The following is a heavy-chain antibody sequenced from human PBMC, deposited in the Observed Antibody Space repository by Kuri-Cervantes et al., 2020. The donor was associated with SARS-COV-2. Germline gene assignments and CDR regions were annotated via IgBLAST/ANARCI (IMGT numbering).Heavy chain of an antibody. CDR3: ARDHFKFPRRHYYDSGDYYQDAFDI. J-gene: IGHJ3*02. D-gene: IGHD3-22*01. CDR1: GYTFTSYY. CDR2: INPSGGST. Sequence: ASVKVSCKASGYTFTSYYMHWVRQAPGQGLEWMGIINPSGGSTSYAQKLQGRVTMTTDKSTSTAYMELRSLRSDDTAVYYCARDHFKFPRRHYYDSGDYYQDAFDIWGQGAMVTVSS. V-gene: IGHV1-46*01.